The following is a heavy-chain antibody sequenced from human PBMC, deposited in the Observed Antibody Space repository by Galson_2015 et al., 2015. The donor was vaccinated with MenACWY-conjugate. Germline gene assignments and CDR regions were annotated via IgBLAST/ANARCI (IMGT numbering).Heavy chain of an antibody. CDR2: ISGSGDDT. CDR1: GFAFATYF. J-gene: IGHJ5*02. D-gene: IGHD6-19*01. V-gene: IGHV3-23*01. Sequence: SLRLSCAASGFAFATYFISWVRLAPGKGLEWVSAISGSGDDTVYADSVKGRFTISRDNSQNTVSLQIARLRVDDTAVYYCAKDGPDYSSGWYSDPLGFLDLWGQGTLVSSSS. CDR3: AKDGPDYSSGWYSDPLGFLDL.